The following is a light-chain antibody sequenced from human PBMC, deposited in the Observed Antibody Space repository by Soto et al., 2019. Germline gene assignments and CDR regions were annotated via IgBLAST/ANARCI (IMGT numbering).Light chain of an antibody. V-gene: IGLV2-8*01. CDR1: FNDVGGYNY. J-gene: IGLJ3*02. CDR3: SSYVGNTNLV. CDR2: EVY. Sequence: QSALTQPPSGSGSPGQSATISSTGTFNDVGGYNYVSWYQQHPGKAPKVIIYEVYKRPSGVPDRFSGSKSGKTASLTVSGLQADDEADYYCSSYVGNTNLVFGGGTKLTVL.